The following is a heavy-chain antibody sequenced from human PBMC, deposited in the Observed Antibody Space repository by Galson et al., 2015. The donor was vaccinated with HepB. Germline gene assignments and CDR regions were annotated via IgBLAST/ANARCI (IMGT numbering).Heavy chain of an antibody. CDR3: AKDVNWTFDY. CDR1: GFSFSTYG. CDR2: ILNDGSRK. J-gene: IGHJ4*02. V-gene: IGHV3-30*02. D-gene: IGHD1-1*01. Sequence: SLRLSCAASGFSFSTYGMHWVRQAPGKGLEWVAYILNDGSRKVYADSVRGRFTVSRDNSKNTLFLQINSLRPDDTAVYYCAKDVNWTFDYWGQGTLVTVSS.